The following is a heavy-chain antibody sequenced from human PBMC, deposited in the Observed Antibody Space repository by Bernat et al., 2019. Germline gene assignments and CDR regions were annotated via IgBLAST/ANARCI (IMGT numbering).Heavy chain of an antibody. Sequence: EVQLVESGGGLVQPGRSLRLSCAASGFTFDDYAMHWVRQAPGKGLEWVSGISWNSGSIDYADSVKGRFTISIDNAKNSLYLQMNSLRGEDTALYYCGKGHHLSSGSPCDYWGQGSLVTVSS. J-gene: IGHJ4*02. D-gene: IGHD1-26*01. CDR1: GFTFDDYA. CDR3: GKGHHLSSGSPCDY. CDR2: ISWNSGSI. V-gene: IGHV3-9*01.